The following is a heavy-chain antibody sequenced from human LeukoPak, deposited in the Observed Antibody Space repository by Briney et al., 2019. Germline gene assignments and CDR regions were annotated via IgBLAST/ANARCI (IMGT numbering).Heavy chain of an antibody. CDR1: GFTFSSYG. Sequence: PGRSLRLSCAASGFTFSSYGMHWVRQAPGKGLEWVAVKWYDGSNKYYADYVKGRFTISRDNSKNTLYLQMNSLRAEDTAVYYCAKDLSLGAIDYWGQGTLVTVSS. J-gene: IGHJ4*02. D-gene: IGHD1-26*01. CDR2: KWYDGSNK. CDR3: AKDLSLGAIDY. V-gene: IGHV3-33*06.